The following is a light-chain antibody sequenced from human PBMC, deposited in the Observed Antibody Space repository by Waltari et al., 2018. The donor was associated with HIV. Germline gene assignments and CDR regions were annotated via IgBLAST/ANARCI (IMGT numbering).Light chain of an antibody. CDR1: QTVSYTSNDKSY. Sequence: VLTQSPEFLTVSQGERATINCTSSQTVSYTSNDKSYLAWYQQQPGQPPKLLVSGAYSRHPGVPDRFSGSRSGTSFTLTIDNLQPEDVGIYYCQQYYTTPLFGGGTKVEI. CDR2: GAY. J-gene: IGKJ4*01. V-gene: IGKV4-1*01. CDR3: QQYYTTPL.